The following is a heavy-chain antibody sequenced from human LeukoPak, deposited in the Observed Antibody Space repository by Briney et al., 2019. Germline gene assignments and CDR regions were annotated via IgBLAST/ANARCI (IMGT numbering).Heavy chain of an antibody. CDR2: IGADGRST. V-gene: IGHV3-23*01. CDR3: TRRVGGTPDH. J-gene: IGHJ5*02. D-gene: IGHD1-26*01. Sequence: PGGSLRLSCAASGFTSSTYVMTWVRQAPGKGLEWVSAIGADGRSTDYADSVKGRFTISRDISKNTLYLHMNSLRAEDTALYYCTRRVGGTPDHWGLGTLVTVSS. CDR1: GFTSSTYV.